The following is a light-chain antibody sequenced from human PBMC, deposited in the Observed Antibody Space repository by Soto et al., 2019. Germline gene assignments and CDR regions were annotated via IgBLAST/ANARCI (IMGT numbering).Light chain of an antibody. CDR3: QQYTGPPTT. CDR2: GAS. CDR1: PALSSNY. V-gene: IGKV3-20*01. Sequence: LTPFPDTLFFSSGERATLYCRASPALSSNYLAWCQQRPGQAPRLLIYGASTRAAGIPDRFSGSGSGTDFTLTITRLEPEDSAVYFCQQYTGPPTTFGQGTRLEIK. J-gene: IGKJ5*01.